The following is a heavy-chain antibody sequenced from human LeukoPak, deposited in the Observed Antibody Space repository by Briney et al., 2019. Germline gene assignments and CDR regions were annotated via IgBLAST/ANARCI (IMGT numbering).Heavy chain of an antibody. D-gene: IGHD3-22*01. Sequence: GGSLRLPCAASGFTFSSYSMNWVRQAPGKGLEWVSYISSGSITIYYADSAKGRFTISRDNAKNSLYLQMNSLRDEDTAVYYCARDSHFQTSSGYSFDYWGQGTLVTVSS. CDR3: ARDSHFQTSSGYSFDY. V-gene: IGHV3-48*02. CDR1: GFTFSSYS. CDR2: ISSGSITI. J-gene: IGHJ4*02.